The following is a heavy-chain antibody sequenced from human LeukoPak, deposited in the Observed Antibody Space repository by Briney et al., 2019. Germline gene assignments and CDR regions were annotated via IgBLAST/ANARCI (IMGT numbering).Heavy chain of an antibody. J-gene: IGHJ5*02. CDR1: GGSVSSGSDY. CDR2: IYYSGST. D-gene: IGHD5-12*01. CDR3: ATHPVDPLRPHPLSYWFAP. V-gene: IGHV4-61*01. Sequence: SETLSLTCSVSGGSVSSGSDYWSWIRQPPGKGLEWIGCIYYSGSTNYNPAGKGRVTISVDKSKDEFSLKLSSVTAADTAAYYPATHPVDPLRPHPLSYWFAPWGQEPLVTVSP.